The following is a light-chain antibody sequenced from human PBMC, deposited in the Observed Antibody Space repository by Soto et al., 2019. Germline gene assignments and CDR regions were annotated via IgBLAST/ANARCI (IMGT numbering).Light chain of an antibody. Sequence: DIQMTQSPSTLSASVGDRVTITCRASQSISSWLAWYQKKPGKAPKLLIYDASSLESGVPSRFSGSESGKEFTLTISSLKPDDLSTYDCQQYNSYAWTFGQGTKVDIK. CDR3: QQYNSYAWT. CDR1: QSISSW. V-gene: IGKV1-5*01. J-gene: IGKJ1*01. CDR2: DAS.